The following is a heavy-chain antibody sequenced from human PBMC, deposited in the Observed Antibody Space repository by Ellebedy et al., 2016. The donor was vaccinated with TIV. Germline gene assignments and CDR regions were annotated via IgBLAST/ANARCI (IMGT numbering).Heavy chain of an antibody. Sequence: GGSLRLXXAASGFTFSSYSMNWVRQAPGKGLEWVSSISSSSSYIYYADSVKGRFTISRDNAKNSLYLQMNSLRAEDTAVYYCARDGAAIAAAVSYYYYMDVWGKGTTVTVSS. D-gene: IGHD6-13*01. V-gene: IGHV3-21*01. CDR2: ISSSSSYI. CDR3: ARDGAAIAAAVSYYYYMDV. J-gene: IGHJ6*03. CDR1: GFTFSSYS.